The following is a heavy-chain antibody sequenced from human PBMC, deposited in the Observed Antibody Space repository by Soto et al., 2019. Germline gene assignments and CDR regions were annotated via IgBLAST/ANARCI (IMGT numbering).Heavy chain of an antibody. CDR2: ISYDGSIT. Sequence: PGGSLRLSCAASGFTFSNYGMHWVRQAPGKGLEWVAVISYDGSITYYADSLKGRFTISRDNSKNTLYLQINSLRAEDTAVYYYAKTIRGGYSSSWYYFDYWGQGTLVTVSS. CDR3: AKTIRGGYSSSWYYFDY. CDR1: GFTFSNYG. D-gene: IGHD6-13*01. V-gene: IGHV3-30*18. J-gene: IGHJ4*02.